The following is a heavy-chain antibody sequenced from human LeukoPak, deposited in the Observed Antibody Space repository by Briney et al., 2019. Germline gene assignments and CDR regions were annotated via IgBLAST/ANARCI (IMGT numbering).Heavy chain of an antibody. D-gene: IGHD3-22*01. V-gene: IGHV3-7*01. CDR2: IKEDGSEK. CDR3: AVYYSSGPIAY. J-gene: IGHJ4*02. CDR1: GLAFSYYW. Sequence: PGGSLRLSCAASGLAFSYYWMSWVRQAPGKGLEWVANIKEDGSEKHYVDSVKGRFTVSRDNVKNSLYLQMNSLRAEDTAVYYCAVYYSSGPIAYRGQGTLVTVSS.